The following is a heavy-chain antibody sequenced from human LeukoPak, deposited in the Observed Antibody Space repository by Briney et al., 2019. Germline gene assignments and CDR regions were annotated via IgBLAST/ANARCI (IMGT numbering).Heavy chain of an antibody. CDR3: ARGGGYPDY. V-gene: IGHV3-7*01. J-gene: IGHJ4*02. CDR2: IKHDGSEE. CDR1: GFTFSRNW. Sequence: GGSLRLSCAGSGFTFSRNWMCWVRQAPGRGLEWVANIKHDGSEEYYVDSVKGRFTVSRDNAKNSLYLQMNSLRAEDTAVYYCARGGGYPDYWGQGALVTVSS. D-gene: IGHD3-22*01.